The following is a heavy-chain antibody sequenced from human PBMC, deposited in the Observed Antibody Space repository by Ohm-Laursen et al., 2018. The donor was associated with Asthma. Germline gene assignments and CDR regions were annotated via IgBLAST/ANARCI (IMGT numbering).Heavy chain of an antibody. Sequence: ASVKVSCKASGYTFTSYYMHWVRQAPGQGLEWMGIINPSGGSTSYAQKFQGRVTMTRDTSTSTVYMELSSLRSEDTAVYYCARDEFSGRVGAKFDYWGQGTLVTVSS. CDR2: INPSGGST. CDR1: GYTFTSYY. D-gene: IGHD1-26*01. V-gene: IGHV1-46*01. CDR3: ARDEFSGRVGAKFDY. J-gene: IGHJ4*02.